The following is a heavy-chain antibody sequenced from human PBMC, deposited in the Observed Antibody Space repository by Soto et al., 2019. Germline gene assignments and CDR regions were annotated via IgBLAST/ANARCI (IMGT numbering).Heavy chain of an antibody. Sequence: GGSLRLSCAASGFTFSSYGMHWVRQAPGKGLEWVAVIWYDGSNKYYADSVKGRFTISRDNSKNTLYLQMNSLRAEDTAVYYCARDRSKRIAVAGTSLNYWGQGTLVTVSS. CDR2: IWYDGSNK. D-gene: IGHD6-19*01. CDR3: ARDRSKRIAVAGTSLNY. V-gene: IGHV3-33*01. CDR1: GFTFSSYG. J-gene: IGHJ4*02.